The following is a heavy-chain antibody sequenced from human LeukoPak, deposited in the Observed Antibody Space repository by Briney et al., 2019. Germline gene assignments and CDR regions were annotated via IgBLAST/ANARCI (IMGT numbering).Heavy chain of an antibody. J-gene: IGHJ6*03. D-gene: IGHD2-2*01. Sequence: SGTLSLTCAAYGGSFSGYYWSWIRQPPGKGLEWIGEINHSGSTNYNPSLKSRVTISVDTSKNQFSLKLSSATAADTAVYYCARGRSTGYYYYMDVWGKGTTVTVSS. V-gene: IGHV4-34*01. CDR3: ARGRSTGYYYYMDV. CDR2: INHSGST. CDR1: GGSFSGYY.